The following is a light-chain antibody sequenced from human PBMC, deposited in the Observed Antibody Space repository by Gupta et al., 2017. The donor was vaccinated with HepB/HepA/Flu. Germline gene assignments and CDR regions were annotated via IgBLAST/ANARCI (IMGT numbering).Light chain of an antibody. CDR2: AAS. J-gene: IGKJ1*01. V-gene: IGKV1-16*01. CDR1: QDINNH. CDR3: QQYNNYPLT. Sequence: DTQLTKSPSSVSASVGDRVIITCRANQDINNHLAWFQQKPGKAPKSLIYAASSLKSGVPSRFSGSASGTEFTLTISSLQPEDFGTYYCQQYNNYPLTFGQGTKVEIK.